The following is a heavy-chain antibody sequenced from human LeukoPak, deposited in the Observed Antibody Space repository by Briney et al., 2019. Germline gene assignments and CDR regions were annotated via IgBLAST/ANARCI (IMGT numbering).Heavy chain of an antibody. D-gene: IGHD2-2*01. CDR2: INEAGSEK. V-gene: IGHV3-7*01. Sequence: GGSVRLYCEASGFYFSAYWMSWLRQAPGKGLAWVANINEAGSEKYYLASVKCRFTISRDNAENSLTLQIDSLRVGDTALYYCVRDARIPGDSWGQGTLVTVSS. CDR1: GFYFSAYW. J-gene: IGHJ4*02. CDR3: VRDARIPGDS.